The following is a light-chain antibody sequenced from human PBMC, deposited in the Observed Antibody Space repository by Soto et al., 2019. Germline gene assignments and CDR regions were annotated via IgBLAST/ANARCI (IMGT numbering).Light chain of an antibody. V-gene: IGLV1-47*01. CDR1: SSNIGSNY. Sequence: QSVLTQPPSASGSPGQRVTISCSGSSSNIGSNYVYCYQQVQGATPTLLMYRASKRPSWVPDRFSGPKSGTTASLAISGLRSDDEADYYCAAWDDTLNGLVFGGGTKLTVL. CDR2: RAS. J-gene: IGLJ2*01. CDR3: AAWDDTLNGLV.